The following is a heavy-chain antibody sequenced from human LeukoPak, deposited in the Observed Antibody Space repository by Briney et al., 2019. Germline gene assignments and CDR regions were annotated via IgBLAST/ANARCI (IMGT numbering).Heavy chain of an antibody. V-gene: IGHV4-39*07. CDR2: IYYSGST. CDR3: ARDLRVAGTRPLDY. CDR1: GGSISSSSYY. D-gene: IGHD6-19*01. J-gene: IGHJ4*02. Sequence: SETLSLTCTVSGGSISSSSYYWGWIRQPPGKGLEWIGNIYYSGSTYYNPSLKSRVTISVDTSKNQFSLKLSSVTAADTAVYYCARDLRVAGTRPLDYWGQGTLVTVSS.